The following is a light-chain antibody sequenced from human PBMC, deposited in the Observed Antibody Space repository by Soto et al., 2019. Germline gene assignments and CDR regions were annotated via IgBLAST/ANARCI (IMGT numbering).Light chain of an antibody. CDR3: QHYNSYSEA. J-gene: IGKJ1*01. CDR2: QAS. CDR1: QTISSW. V-gene: IGKV1-5*03. Sequence: DIQMSQSASTLSGSVGYRFTITCRASQTISSWLAWYQQKPVKAPKLLIYQASTLKSGVPSRFSGSGSGTEFTLTISSLQPDDFETYYCQHYNSYSEAFGQGTKVDIK.